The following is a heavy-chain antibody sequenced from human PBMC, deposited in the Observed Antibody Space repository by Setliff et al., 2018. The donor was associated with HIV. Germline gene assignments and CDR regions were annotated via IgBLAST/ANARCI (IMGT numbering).Heavy chain of an antibody. J-gene: IGHJ4*02. Sequence: SETLSLTCTVSAGSIRSSTYYWAWIRQPPGKGLEWIGTIYYSGSTYYNPSLKSRATISVDMSKNQFSLRLSSVTAADKAVYYCIIAYSSGWLAPMGFDSWGQGTLVT. CDR3: IIAYSSGWLAPMGFDS. CDR2: IYYSGST. CDR1: AGSIRSSTYY. V-gene: IGHV4-39*01. D-gene: IGHD6-19*01.